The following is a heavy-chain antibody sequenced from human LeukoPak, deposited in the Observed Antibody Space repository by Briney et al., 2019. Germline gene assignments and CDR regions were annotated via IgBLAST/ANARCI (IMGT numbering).Heavy chain of an antibody. CDR3: ATVVVVAARTPRHFAY. D-gene: IGHD2-15*01. Sequence: SETLSLTCTVSGGSISSYYWVWMRQPPGKGREGIVSIYYSGSTYYSPSLKSRVTISVDTSKNHSALKLSSVAAAGTGGEYWATVVVVAARTPRHFAYCGQRTLATV. CDR2: IYYSGST. J-gene: IGHJ4*02. CDR1: GGSISSYY. V-gene: IGHV4-39*06.